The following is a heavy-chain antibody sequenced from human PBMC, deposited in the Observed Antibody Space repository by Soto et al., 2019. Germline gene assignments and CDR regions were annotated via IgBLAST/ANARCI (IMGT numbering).Heavy chain of an antibody. D-gene: IGHD3-22*01. CDR2: INPSGGST. J-gene: IGHJ3*02. CDR3: ARAPRVTYYYDSSGYSDAFDI. CDR1: GYTFTSYY. V-gene: IGHV1-46*01. Sequence: ASVKVSCKASGYTFTSYYMHWVRQAPGQGLEWMGIINPSGGSTSYAQKFQGRVTMTRDTSTSTVYMELSSLRSEDTAVYYCARAPRVTYYYDSSGYSDAFDIWGQGTMVTVS.